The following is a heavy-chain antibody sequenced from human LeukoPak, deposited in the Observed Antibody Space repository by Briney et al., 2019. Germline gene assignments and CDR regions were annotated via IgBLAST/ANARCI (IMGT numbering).Heavy chain of an antibody. CDR1: GFTFSSYW. J-gene: IGHJ6*02. CDR3: AKAQGSGGNYGMDV. D-gene: IGHD3-10*01. V-gene: IGHV3-7*01. CDR2: IKQDGSEK. Sequence: GGSLRLSCAASGFTFSSYWMSWVRQAPGKGLEWVANIKQDGSEKYYVDSVKGRFTISRDNAKNSLYLQMNSLRAEDTAVYYCAKAQGSGGNYGMDVWGQGTTVTVSS.